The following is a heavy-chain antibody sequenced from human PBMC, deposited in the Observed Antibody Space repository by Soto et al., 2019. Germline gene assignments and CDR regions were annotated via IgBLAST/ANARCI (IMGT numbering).Heavy chain of an antibody. V-gene: IGHV2-5*02. CDR2: IYWDDDK. D-gene: IGHD3-3*01. CDR1: GFSLDTNGVG. J-gene: IGHJ6*04. CDR3: SQMESRVASYGLDV. Sequence: QITLKESGPTLVKPTQTLTLTCTSPGFSLDTNGVGVAWIRHPPGKALEWLILIYWDDDKRYSPSLRIRLTITKDTSENRVVLTRTNMDPVDTATYYCSQMESRVASYGLDVWGKGPTVTVSS.